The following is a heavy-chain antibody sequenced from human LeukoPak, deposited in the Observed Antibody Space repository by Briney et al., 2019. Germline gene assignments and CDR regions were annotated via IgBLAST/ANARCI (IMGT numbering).Heavy chain of an antibody. CDR3: GSGRIQGDPSPLGWFDP. V-gene: IGHV4-34*01. CDR1: GGSFSGYY. CDR2: INHSGST. Sequence: SETLSLTCAVYGGSFSGYYWSWIRQPPGKGLEWIGEINHSGSTNYNPSLKSRVTISVDTSKNQSSLKLSSVTAADTAGYYCGSGRIQGDPSPLGWFDPWGQGTLVTVSS. D-gene: IGHD5-18*01. J-gene: IGHJ5*02.